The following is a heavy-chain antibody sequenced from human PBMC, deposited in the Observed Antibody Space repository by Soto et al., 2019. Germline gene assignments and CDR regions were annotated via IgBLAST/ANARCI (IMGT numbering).Heavy chain of an antibody. Sequence: EVQLLESGGGLVQPGGSLRLSCAASGFTFSSYAMSWVRQAPGKGLEWVSAISGSGGSTYYADSVKGRFTISRDNSKNTLYLQMNSLRAEDTAVYYCAKGARRVLRFLEWLSDYYYGMDVWGQGTTVTVSS. J-gene: IGHJ6*02. D-gene: IGHD3-3*01. CDR1: GFTFSSYA. V-gene: IGHV3-23*01. CDR2: ISGSGGST. CDR3: AKGARRVLRFLEWLSDYYYGMDV.